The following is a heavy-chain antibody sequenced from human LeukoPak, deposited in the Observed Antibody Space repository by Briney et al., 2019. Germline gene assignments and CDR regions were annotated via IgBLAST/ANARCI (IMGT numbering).Heavy chain of an antibody. J-gene: IGHJ4*02. Sequence: GGSLRLSCAASGFIFSSYAMSWVRQAPGKGLEWVSAISGSGGSTYCADSAKGRFTISRDNSKNTMYLQMNSLRAEDTAVYYCAKDFRYNGEIDYWGQGTLVTVSS. CDR3: AKDFRYNGEIDY. V-gene: IGHV3-23*01. CDR1: GFIFSSYA. D-gene: IGHD5-12*01. CDR2: ISGSGGST.